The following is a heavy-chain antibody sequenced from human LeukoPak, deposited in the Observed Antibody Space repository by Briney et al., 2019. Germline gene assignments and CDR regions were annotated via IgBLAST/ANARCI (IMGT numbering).Heavy chain of an antibody. V-gene: IGHV4-61*01. CDR3: AREGAFDI. CDR1: GGSVSSGSYY. J-gene: IGHJ3*02. CDR2: IYYSGST. Sequence: SETLSVTCTVSGGSVSSGSYYWSWIRQPPGKGLEWIGYIYYSGSTNYNPSLKSRVTISVDTSKNQFSLKLSSVTAADTAVYYCAREGAFDIWGQGTMVTVSS.